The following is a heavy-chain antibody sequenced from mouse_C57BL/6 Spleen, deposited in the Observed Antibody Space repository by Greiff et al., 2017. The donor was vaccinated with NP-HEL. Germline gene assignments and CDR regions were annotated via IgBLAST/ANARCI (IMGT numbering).Heavy chain of an antibody. CDR3: ARGNDYDGGDYFDY. Sequence: QVQLKESGAELVKPGASVKMSCKASGYTFTTYPIEWMKQNHGKSLEWIGNFHPYNDDTKYNEKFKGKATLTVEKSSSTVYLELSRLTSDDSAVYYCARGNDYDGGDYFDYWGQGTTLTVSS. CDR1: GYTFTTYP. D-gene: IGHD2-4*01. V-gene: IGHV1-47*01. CDR2: FHPYNDDT. J-gene: IGHJ2*01.